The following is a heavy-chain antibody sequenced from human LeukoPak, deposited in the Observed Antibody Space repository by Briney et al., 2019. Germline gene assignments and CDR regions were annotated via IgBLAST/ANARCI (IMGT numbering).Heavy chain of an antibody. V-gene: IGHV3-23*01. CDR2: ISSSSSTI. CDR3: AKDRMYSSSWYGGDY. CDR1: GFTFSSYA. J-gene: IGHJ4*02. Sequence: HPGGSLRLSCAASGFTFSSYAMSWVRQAPGKGLEWVSYISSSSSTIYYADSVKGRFTISRDNSKNTLYLQMNSLRAEDTAVYYCAKDRMYSSSWYGGDYWGQGTLVTVSS. D-gene: IGHD6-13*01.